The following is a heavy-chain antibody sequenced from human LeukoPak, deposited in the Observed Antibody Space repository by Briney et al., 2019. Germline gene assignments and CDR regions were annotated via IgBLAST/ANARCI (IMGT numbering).Heavy chain of an antibody. V-gene: IGHV1-46*01. Sequence: ASVKVSCKASGYTFTSYYRHWVRQAPGQGLEWIGIISPSDDATTYAQKYQGRVTMTTDTSTSTVNMDLRSLRSEDTAVYYCARATYTGSLTWGQGAQVTVSS. CDR2: ISPSDDAT. CDR1: GYTFTSYY. D-gene: IGHD1-26*01. CDR3: ARATYTGSLT. J-gene: IGHJ1*01.